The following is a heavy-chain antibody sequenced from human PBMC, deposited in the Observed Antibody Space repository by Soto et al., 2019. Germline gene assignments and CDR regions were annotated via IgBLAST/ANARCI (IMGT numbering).Heavy chain of an antibody. CDR2: INPSGGST. CDR1: GYTFTSYY. Sequence: ASVKVSCKASGYTFTSYYMHWVRQAPGQGLEWMGIINPSGGSTSYAQKFQGRVTITRDTSASTAYMELSSLRSEDTAVYYCARVLDILTGYSRGMDVWGQGTTVTVSS. J-gene: IGHJ6*02. V-gene: IGHV1-46*01. CDR3: ARVLDILTGYSRGMDV. D-gene: IGHD3-9*01.